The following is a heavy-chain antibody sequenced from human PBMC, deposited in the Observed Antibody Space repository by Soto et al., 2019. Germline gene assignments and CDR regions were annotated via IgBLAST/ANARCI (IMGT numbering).Heavy chain of an antibody. V-gene: IGHV3-7*04. CDR2: IKQDGSEK. Sequence: GGSLRLSCAASGFTFSSYWMSWVRQAPGKGLEWVANIKQDGSEKYYVDSVKGRFTISRDNAKNSLYLQMNSLRAEDTAVYYCARGKRGSLYYFDYWGQGTLVTVSS. D-gene: IGHD3-10*01. J-gene: IGHJ4*02. CDR1: GFTFSSYW. CDR3: ARGKRGSLYYFDY.